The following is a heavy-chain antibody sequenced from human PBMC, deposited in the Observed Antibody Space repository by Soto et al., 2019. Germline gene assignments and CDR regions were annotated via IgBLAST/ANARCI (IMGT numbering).Heavy chain of an antibody. J-gene: IGHJ4*02. CDR3: AKDRRGFWSPSDY. D-gene: IGHD3-3*01. CDR2: ISYDGSNK. V-gene: IGHV3-30*18. CDR1: GFTFSSYG. Sequence: GGSLRLSCAASGFTFSSYGMHWVRQAPGKGLEWVAVISYDGSNKYYADSVKGRFTISRDNSKNTLYLQMNSLRAEDTAVYYCAKDRRGFWSPSDYWGQGTLVTVSS.